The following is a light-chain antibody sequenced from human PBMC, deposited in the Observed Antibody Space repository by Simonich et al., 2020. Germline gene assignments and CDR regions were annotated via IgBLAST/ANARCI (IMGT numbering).Light chain of an antibody. Sequence: DIPLTQSPSSVSASVGDRVTITSRASQGISGWLAWYQQNPGKAPKLLFYSASSLQSGVPSTCSGSGSGTDFTLTISSLQPEDFATYNCQQANSFPLTFGGGTKVEIK. CDR2: SAS. CDR1: QGISGW. V-gene: IGKV1-12*01. J-gene: IGKJ4*01. CDR3: QQANSFPLT.